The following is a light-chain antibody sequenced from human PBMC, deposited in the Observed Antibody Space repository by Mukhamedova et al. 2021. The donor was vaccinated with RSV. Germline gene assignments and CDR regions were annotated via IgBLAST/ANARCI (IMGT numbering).Light chain of an antibody. Sequence: GQAPRLLIYASSTRAPGVPDRFTGSGFGTDFTLTISRLDPEDSALYYCQQHFTSLPWTFGQGTRVDIK. J-gene: IGKJ1*01. CDR3: QQHFTSLPWT. V-gene: IGKV3-20*01. CDR2: ASS.